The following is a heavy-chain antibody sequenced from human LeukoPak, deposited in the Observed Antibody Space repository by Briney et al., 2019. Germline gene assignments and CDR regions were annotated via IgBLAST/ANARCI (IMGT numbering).Heavy chain of an antibody. J-gene: IGHJ5*02. CDR3: ARGRRSMITFGGVIDR. D-gene: IGHD3-16*01. V-gene: IGHV4-39*07. CDR1: GGSIKSSSYY. Sequence: SETLSLTCTVSGGSIKSSSYYWGWIRQPPGKGLEWIGSIYYSGSTYYNPSLKSRVTISVDTSKNQFSLRLSSVTAADTAVYYCARGRRSMITFGGVIDRWGQGTLVTVSS. CDR2: IYYSGST.